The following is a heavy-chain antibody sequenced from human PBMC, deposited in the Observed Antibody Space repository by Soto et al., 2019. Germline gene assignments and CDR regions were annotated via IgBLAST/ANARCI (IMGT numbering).Heavy chain of an antibody. Sequence: TLALTWSVSGASISSSDWSLICQPPGKGLEWLAYIYDDGSATYNPSLKSRSTISLDLSKNQFSLKLTSVTAADTAVYYCERDKYCSGGSCRKNWLDPWGQGTLVTVSS. CDR3: ERDKYCSGGSCRKNWLDP. J-gene: IGHJ5*02. D-gene: IGHD2-15*01. CDR1: GASISSSD. CDR2: IYDDGSA. V-gene: IGHV4-59*01.